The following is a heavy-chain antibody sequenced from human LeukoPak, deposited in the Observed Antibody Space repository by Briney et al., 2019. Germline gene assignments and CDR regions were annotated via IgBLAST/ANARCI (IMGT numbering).Heavy chain of an antibody. CDR3: ARDYVYAFDS. CDR1: GFSFSSYS. J-gene: IGHJ4*02. V-gene: IGHV3-48*01. CDR2: ISGDGNAK. D-gene: IGHD2/OR15-2a*01. Sequence: GGSLRLSCAASGFSFSSYSINWVRQAPGEGLEWVSYISGDGNAKHYTDSVKGRFTISRDNAKNALYLQMNSLRAEDTAVYFCARDYVYAFDSWGQGTLVTVSS.